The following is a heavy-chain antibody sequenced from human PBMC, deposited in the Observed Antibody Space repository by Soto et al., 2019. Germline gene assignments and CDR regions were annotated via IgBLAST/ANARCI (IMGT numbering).Heavy chain of an antibody. CDR2: IDVGKGDT. D-gene: IGHD3-16*01. CDR1: GYSFTSYA. J-gene: IGHJ5*02. Sequence: QVQLVQSGAEVKKPGASVKVSCKASGYSFTSYAMHWVRQAPGQTLEWMGWIDVGKGDTRYSQRFQGRVTITRDTAASTAYMELSSLRSEDTAVYYCARDMRARPANWFDPWGQGTLVTVSS. CDR3: ARDMRARPANWFDP. V-gene: IGHV1-3*01.